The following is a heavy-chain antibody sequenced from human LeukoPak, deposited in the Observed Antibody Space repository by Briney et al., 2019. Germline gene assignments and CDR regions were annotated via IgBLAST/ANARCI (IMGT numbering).Heavy chain of an antibody. V-gene: IGHV3-9*01. CDR2: INWNSASM. Sequence: GGSLRLSCAASGFTFHDHAMHWFRQAPGKGLEWVSGINWNSASMGYADSVKGRFTISRDNAKNSLYLQMDSLRVEDTALYYCTKDFGPEVGTTDYWGQGTLVTVSS. D-gene: IGHD1-26*01. J-gene: IGHJ4*02. CDR1: GFTFHDHA. CDR3: TKDFGPEVGTTDY.